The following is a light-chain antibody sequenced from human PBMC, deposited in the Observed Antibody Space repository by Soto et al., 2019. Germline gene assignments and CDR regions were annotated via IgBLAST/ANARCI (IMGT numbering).Light chain of an antibody. V-gene: IGKV3-20*01. CDR1: HRVGSSH. CDR2: GAS. Sequence: EIVLTQSPGTLSLSPGERATLSCRASHRVGSSHLAWYQQKPGQAPRLLIYGASSRATGVPDRFSGSGSGTDFTLTISRLEPEDSAVYYCQQYVGWTFGQGTKVEIK. J-gene: IGKJ1*01. CDR3: QQYVGWT.